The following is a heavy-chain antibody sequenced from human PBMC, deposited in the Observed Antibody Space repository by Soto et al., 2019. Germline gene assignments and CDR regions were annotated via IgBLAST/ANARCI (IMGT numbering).Heavy chain of an antibody. CDR1: GCSFTSNNW. Sequence: QVQLQESGPGLVKPSGTLSLTCAVSGCSFTSNNWWTWVRQPPGQGLEWIGEIYRTGSTNYNPSRKSRVTISLDQAENQFSLKVTSLTAADTAVYYCASRDPGTSVDYWGQGTLVTVSS. J-gene: IGHJ4*02. D-gene: IGHD1-7*01. CDR3: ASRDPGTSVDY. CDR2: IYRTGST. V-gene: IGHV4-4*02.